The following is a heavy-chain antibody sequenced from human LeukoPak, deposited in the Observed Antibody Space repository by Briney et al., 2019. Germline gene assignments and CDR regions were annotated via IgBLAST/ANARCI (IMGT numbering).Heavy chain of an antibody. D-gene: IGHD2-21*02. CDR3: ASSPMNGDLVYYYYGMDV. Sequence: AGGSLRLSCAASGFTFDDYAMHWVRQAPGKGLVWVSRINSDGSSTSYADSVKGRFTISRDNAKNTLYLQMNSLRAEDTAVYYCASSPMNGDLVYYYYGMDVWGQGTTVTVSS. V-gene: IGHV3-74*01. CDR2: INSDGSST. CDR1: GFTFDDYA. J-gene: IGHJ6*02.